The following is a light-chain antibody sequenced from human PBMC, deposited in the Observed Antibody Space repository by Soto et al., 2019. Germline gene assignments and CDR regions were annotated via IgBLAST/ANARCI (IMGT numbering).Light chain of an antibody. V-gene: IGKV1-39*01. CDR3: QQSYSTTIT. Sequence: DIQRTQSPSSMSASVGNRVTITCGASQSISSYLNWYQQKPGKAPKLLIYAASSLQSGVPSRFSGSGSGTDFTLTISSLKNEDFATYYCQQSYSTTITFGQGTRLEIK. J-gene: IGKJ5*01. CDR1: QSISSY. CDR2: AAS.